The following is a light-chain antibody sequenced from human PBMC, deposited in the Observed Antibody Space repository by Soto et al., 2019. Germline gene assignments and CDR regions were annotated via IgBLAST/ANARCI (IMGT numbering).Light chain of an antibody. J-gene: IGKJ2*01. Sequence: DIVMTQSPLTLSVSPGESATLSCRASERVSTNLAWYQQTPGQAPRLLIYSASRRPTDIPVRFSGSGSGAEFTLTISSLQSEDFATYYCQQYHTYPQTFGQGTRLEI. CDR3: QQYHTYPQT. V-gene: IGKV3-15*01. CDR2: SAS. CDR1: ERVSTN.